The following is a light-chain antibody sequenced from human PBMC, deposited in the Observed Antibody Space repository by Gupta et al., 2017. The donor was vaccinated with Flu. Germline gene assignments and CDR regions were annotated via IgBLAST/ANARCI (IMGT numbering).Light chain of an antibody. V-gene: IGKV1-39*01. J-gene: IGKJ2*01. Sequence: DIQMTQSPSSLSASVGDTVTITCRASQSISNYLNWYQQKPGKAPKLLIYAASTLHTGVPSRFSGGGAGADFTLTISSLQPEDIASYYCRQSYRPLYTFGQGTNLEIK. CDR1: QSISNY. CDR3: RQSYRPLYT. CDR2: AAS.